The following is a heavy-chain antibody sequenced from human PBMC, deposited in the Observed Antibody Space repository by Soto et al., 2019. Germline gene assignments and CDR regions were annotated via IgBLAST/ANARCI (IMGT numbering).Heavy chain of an antibody. Sequence: SSETLSLTCAVYGGSFGGYCWSWIRQPPGKGLEWIGEINHSGSTTYIPSLNSRVTISVDTSKNQFSLKLNSVTAADTDVYYGASSYLWGSYHSTGRSAFDIWGQGTMVTVSS. CDR2: INHSGST. J-gene: IGHJ3*02. V-gene: IGHV4-34*01. D-gene: IGHD3-16*02. CDR1: GGSFGGYC. CDR3: ASSYLWGSYHSTGRSAFDI.